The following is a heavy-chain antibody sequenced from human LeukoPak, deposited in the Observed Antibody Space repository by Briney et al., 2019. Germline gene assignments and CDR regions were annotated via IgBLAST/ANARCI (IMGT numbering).Heavy chain of an antibody. Sequence: GGSLRLSCAASGFTFSSYGMHWVRHGPGTGLEWVALIKPDGSNKYYADTVKGRFTISRDNSKNTLHLQMISLRAEDTAVYYCARSRAFDYWGQGTLVTVSS. CDR3: ARSRAFDY. V-gene: IGHV3-30*02. J-gene: IGHJ4*02. CDR1: GFTFSSYG. D-gene: IGHD2/OR15-2a*01. CDR2: IKPDGSNK.